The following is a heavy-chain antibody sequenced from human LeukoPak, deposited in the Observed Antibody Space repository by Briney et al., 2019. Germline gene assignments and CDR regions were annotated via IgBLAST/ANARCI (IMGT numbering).Heavy chain of an antibody. V-gene: IGHV1-46*01. Sequence: ASVKVSCKASGYTFTSYYMHWVRQAPGQGLEWMGIINPSGGSTSYAQKFQGRVTMTRDTSTSTVYMELSSLRSDDTAVYYCARIYGGGGGFDPWGQGTLVTVSS. CDR2: INPSGGST. J-gene: IGHJ5*02. D-gene: IGHD3-16*01. CDR3: ARIYGGGGGFDP. CDR1: GYTFTSYY.